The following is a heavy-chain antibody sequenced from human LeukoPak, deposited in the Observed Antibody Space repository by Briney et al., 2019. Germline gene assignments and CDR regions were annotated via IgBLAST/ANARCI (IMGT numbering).Heavy chain of an antibody. V-gene: IGHV3-7*01. CDR2: INVDGSEK. D-gene: IGHD2-2*01. J-gene: IGHJ4*02. CDR3: ARSLSSAVYNY. CDR1: GFTFTDHW. Sequence: GGSLRLSCAASGFTFTDHWMDWVRQAPGKGLEWVANINVDGSEKYYVDSVKGRFTISRDNAKNTVYLHLDSLRADDTAIYYCARSLSSAVYNYWGQGTLVTVSS.